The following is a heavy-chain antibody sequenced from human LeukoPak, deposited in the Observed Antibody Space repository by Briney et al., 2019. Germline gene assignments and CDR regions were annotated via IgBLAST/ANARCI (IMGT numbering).Heavy chain of an antibody. V-gene: IGHV4-61*02. J-gene: IGHJ6*02. Sequence: SETLSLTCTVSGGSISSGSYYWSWIRQPAGKGLEWIGRIYTSGRTDYNPSLKSRVTISVDMSKNQFSPKLSSVTAADTAVYYCARQPRIAAAGTRAGYYYGMDVWGQGTTVTVSS. CDR3: ARQPRIAAAGTRAGYYYGMDV. CDR1: GGSISSGSYY. D-gene: IGHD6-13*01. CDR2: IYTSGRT.